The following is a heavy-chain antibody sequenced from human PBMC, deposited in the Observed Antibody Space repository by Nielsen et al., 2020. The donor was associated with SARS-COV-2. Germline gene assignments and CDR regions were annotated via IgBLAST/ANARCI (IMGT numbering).Heavy chain of an antibody. CDR3: ARLVALYCSDGACYSDS. CDR2: ISYDSSQE. J-gene: IGHJ4*02. Sequence: SLKISCAASGFTFNNYALHWVRQAPGKGLEWVAIISYDSSQEFYADSVKGRFTISRDNSKNAIYLQMNSLYAEDTAVYYCARLVALYCSDGACYSDSWGQGTLVTVSS. V-gene: IGHV3-30*04. D-gene: IGHD2-15*01. CDR1: GFTFNNYA.